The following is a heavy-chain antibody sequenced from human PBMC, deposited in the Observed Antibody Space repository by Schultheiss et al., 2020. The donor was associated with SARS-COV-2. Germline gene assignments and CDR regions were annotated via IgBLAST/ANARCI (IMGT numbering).Heavy chain of an antibody. V-gene: IGHV3-33*08. J-gene: IGHJ3*02. Sequence: VQPLDSLRLSCAASRFNFSSYSMKWVRQAPGKGLEWVALIWYDGSNKHYADSVKGRFTISRDNSKNTLYLQMNSLRAEDTAVYYCARDPDYGDYVGAFDIWGQGTMVTVSS. CDR3: ARDPDYGDYVGAFDI. CDR1: RFNFSSYS. D-gene: IGHD4-17*01. CDR2: IWYDGSNK.